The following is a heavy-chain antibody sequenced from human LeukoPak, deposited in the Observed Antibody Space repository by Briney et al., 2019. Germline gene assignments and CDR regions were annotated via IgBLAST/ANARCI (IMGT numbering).Heavy chain of an antibody. D-gene: IGHD1-26*01. J-gene: IGHJ5*02. CDR3: ARRVVGASSENWFDP. CDR2: IYPGDSDT. V-gene: IGHV5-51*01. CDR1: GYSFTSYW. Sequence: PRESLTISCKGSGYSFTSYWIGWVRQIPGKGLEWVGIIYPGDSDTRYSPSFQGQVTISADKSISSAYLQWSSLKASDTAMYYCARRVVGASSENWFDPWGQGTLVTVSS.